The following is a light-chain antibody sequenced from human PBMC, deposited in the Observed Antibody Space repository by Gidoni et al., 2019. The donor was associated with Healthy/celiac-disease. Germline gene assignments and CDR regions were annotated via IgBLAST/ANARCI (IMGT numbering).Light chain of an antibody. CDR1: SSNIGSNT. CDR2: SHN. CDR3: AAWDDSMNGRV. Sequence: QSVLTQPPSASGTPGQRVTISCSGSSSNIGSNTVDWYQQLPGTAPKLLIYSHNQRHSGVPDRFSGSKSGTSASLAISGLQSEDEADYYCAAWDDSMNGRVFGGGTKLTVL. J-gene: IGLJ3*02. V-gene: IGLV1-44*01.